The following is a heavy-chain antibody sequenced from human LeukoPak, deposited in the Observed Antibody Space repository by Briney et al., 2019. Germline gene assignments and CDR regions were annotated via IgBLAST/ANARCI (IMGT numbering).Heavy chain of an antibody. CDR1: GGYIGSYY. CDR3: AREGDYGDYSKSFYYMDV. CDR2: IHTTENT. V-gene: IGHV4-4*07. Sequence: SETLSLTCTVSGGYIGSYYWSWIRQPAGKGLEWIGRIHTTENTDYNPSLKSRVTMSVDMSTSQVSLTLTSVTAADTAVYYRAREGDYGDYSKSFYYMDVWGKGTTVTVSS. J-gene: IGHJ6*03. D-gene: IGHD4-17*01.